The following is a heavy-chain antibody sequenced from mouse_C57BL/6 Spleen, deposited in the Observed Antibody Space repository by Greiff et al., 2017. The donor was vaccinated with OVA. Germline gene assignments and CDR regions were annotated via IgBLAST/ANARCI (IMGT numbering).Heavy chain of an antibody. D-gene: IGHD1-1*01. Sequence: EVKVEESGPGLVKPSQSLSLTCSVTGYSITSGYYWNWIRQFPGNKLEWMGYISYDGSNNYNPSLKNRISITRDTSKNQFFLKLNSVTTEDTATYYCARGNYYGSSFSWFAYWGQGTLVTVSA. CDR3: ARGNYYGSSFSWFAY. CDR1: GYSITSGYY. V-gene: IGHV3-6*01. J-gene: IGHJ3*01. CDR2: ISYDGSN.